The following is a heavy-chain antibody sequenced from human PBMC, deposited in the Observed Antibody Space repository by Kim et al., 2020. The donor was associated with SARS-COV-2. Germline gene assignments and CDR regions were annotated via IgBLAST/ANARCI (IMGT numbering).Heavy chain of an antibody. CDR1: GFTFSDYG. CDR3: ARDLGTTNYYFDY. CDR2: IWYDGSKK. V-gene: IGHV3-33*01. Sequence: GGSLRRSCAASGFTFSDYGLHWVRQAPGKGLEWVALIWYDGSKKYYADSVKGRFSISRDDSKNTLFLQMNTLRAEDTALYYCARDLGTTNYYFDYWGQGT. J-gene: IGHJ4*02. D-gene: IGHD4-4*01.